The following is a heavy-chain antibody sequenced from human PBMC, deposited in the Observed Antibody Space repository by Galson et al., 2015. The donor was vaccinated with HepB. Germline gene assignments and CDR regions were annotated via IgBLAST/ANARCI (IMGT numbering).Heavy chain of an antibody. Sequence: SLRLSCAASEFTFSSYGMHWVRQAPGKGLEWVAVISYDGSNKYYADSVKGRFTISRDNSKNTLYLQMNSLRAEDTAVYYCAKRLSGSYLNDYWGQGTLVTVSS. CDR1: EFTFSSYG. J-gene: IGHJ4*02. V-gene: IGHV3-30*18. D-gene: IGHD1-26*01. CDR3: AKRLSGSYLNDY. CDR2: ISYDGSNK.